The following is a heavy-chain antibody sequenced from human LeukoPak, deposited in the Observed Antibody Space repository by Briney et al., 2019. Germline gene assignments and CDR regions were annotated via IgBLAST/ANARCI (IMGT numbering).Heavy chain of an antibody. J-gene: IGHJ4*02. CDR1: GGSISSSNW. CDR3: ASGYDADHYFDY. Sequence: SGTLSLTCAVSGGSISSSNWWSWVRQPPGKGLEWIGEIYHSGSTNYNPSLKSRVTISVDTSKNQFSLKLSSVTAADAAVYYCASGYDADHYFDYWGQGTLVTVSS. V-gene: IGHV4-4*02. CDR2: IYHSGST. D-gene: IGHD5-12*01.